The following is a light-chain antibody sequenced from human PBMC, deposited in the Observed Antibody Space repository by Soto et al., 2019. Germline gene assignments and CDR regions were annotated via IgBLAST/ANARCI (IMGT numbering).Light chain of an antibody. CDR3: QQGFSALWT. CDR1: QSIGWY. CDR2: AAS. V-gene: IGKV1-39*01. Sequence: DIQMTQSPSSLSASVGDRVTVTCRASQSIGWYLHWYQQKPGKAPKVLIYAASRLQSGVPSRFSGNGAGTDFTLTISKLQPEDCSTYYLQQGFSALWTFGQGTKVEIK. J-gene: IGKJ1*01.